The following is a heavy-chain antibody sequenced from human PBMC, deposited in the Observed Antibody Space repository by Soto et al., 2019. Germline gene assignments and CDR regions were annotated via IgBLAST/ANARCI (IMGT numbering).Heavy chain of an antibody. CDR2: ISYDGDKT. V-gene: IGHV3-30*18. Sequence: LRLSCTGSGYTFSNYGTHWVRQAPGKGLEWLAIISYDGDKTYYADSVKGRFTISRDNSKNKLYLQMNSLRPDDTAVYYCAKDIALVRGVIIDMDVWGQGTTVTVSS. CDR3: AKDIALVRGVIIDMDV. J-gene: IGHJ6*02. CDR1: GYTFSNYG. D-gene: IGHD3-10*01.